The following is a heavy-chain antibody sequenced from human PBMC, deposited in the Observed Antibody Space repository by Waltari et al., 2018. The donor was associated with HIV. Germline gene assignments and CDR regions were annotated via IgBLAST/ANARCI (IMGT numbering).Heavy chain of an antibody. Sequence: QVQLVQSGAEVKKPGASVKVSCKVSGYTLTELSMHWVRQDPGKGLEWMGGFDPEDGETIYAQKCQGRVTMTEDTSTDTSYMELSSLRSEDTAVYYCATTVKLYASDDAFDIWGQGTMVTVSS. CDR2: FDPEDGET. J-gene: IGHJ3*02. CDR1: GYTLTELS. D-gene: IGHD2-8*02. CDR3: ATTVKLYASDDAFDI. V-gene: IGHV1-24*01.